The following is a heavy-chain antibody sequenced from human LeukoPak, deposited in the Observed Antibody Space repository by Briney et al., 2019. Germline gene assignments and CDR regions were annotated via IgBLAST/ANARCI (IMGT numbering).Heavy chain of an antibody. V-gene: IGHV4-59*01. J-gene: IGHJ2*01. D-gene: IGHD3-22*01. CDR1: GGSISSYY. Sequence: SETLSLTCTVPGGSISSYYWSWIRQPPGKGLEWIGYIYYSGSTNYNPSLKSRVTISVDTSKNQFSLKLSSVTAADTAVYYCARIIGGYYRAWYFDLWGRGTLVTVSS. CDR3: ARIIGGYYRAWYFDL. CDR2: IYYSGST.